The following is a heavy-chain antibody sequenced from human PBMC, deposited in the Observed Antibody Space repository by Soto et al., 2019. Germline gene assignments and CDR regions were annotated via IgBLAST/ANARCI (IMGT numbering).Heavy chain of an antibody. CDR3: ARDYNYYDSSGSDV. CDR2: ISSSGSTI. CDR1: GFTFSDYY. V-gene: IGHV3-11*01. D-gene: IGHD3-22*01. Sequence: GGSLRLSCAASGFTFSDYYMSWIRQAPGKGLEWVSYISSSGSTIYYADSVKGRFTISRDNAKNSLYLQMNSLRAEDTAVYYCARDYNYYDSSGSDVWGQGTTVTVSS. J-gene: IGHJ6*02.